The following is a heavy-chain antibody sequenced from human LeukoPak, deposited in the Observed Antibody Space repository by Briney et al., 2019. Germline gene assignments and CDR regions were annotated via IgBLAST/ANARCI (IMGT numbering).Heavy chain of an antibody. D-gene: IGHD2-15*01. J-gene: IGHJ3*02. Sequence: EASVKVSCRASGGIFSRYAISWVRQAPGQGLEWMGGIIPIFGTANYAQKFQGRVTITADESTSTAYMELSSLRSEDTAVYFCARDRVVGLGLDNAFDIWGEGTVVTVSS. CDR1: GGIFSRYA. CDR2: IIPIFGTA. CDR3: ARDRVVGLGLDNAFDI. V-gene: IGHV1-69*13.